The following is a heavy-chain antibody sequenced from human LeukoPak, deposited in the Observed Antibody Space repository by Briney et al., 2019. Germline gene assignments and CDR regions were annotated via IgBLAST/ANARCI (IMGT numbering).Heavy chain of an antibody. CDR2: ISGSGGST. CDR3: ARDVPYCGGDCGSDY. CDR1: GFTFSSYS. Sequence: GGSLRLSCAASGFTFSSYSMNWVRRAPGKGLEWVSAISGSGGSTYYADSVKGRFTISRDNSKNTLYLQMNSLRAEDTAVYYCARDVPYCGGDCGSDYWGQGTLVTVSS. J-gene: IGHJ4*02. V-gene: IGHV3-23*01. D-gene: IGHD2-21*02.